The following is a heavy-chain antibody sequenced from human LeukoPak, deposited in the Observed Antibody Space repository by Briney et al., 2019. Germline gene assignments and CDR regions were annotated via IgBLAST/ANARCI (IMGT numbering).Heavy chain of an antibody. CDR1: GFTFSSYA. CDR2: ISYDGSNK. V-gene: IGHV3-30-3*01. CDR3: AKDVGRLERNPDY. Sequence: GGSLRLSCAASGFTFSSYAMHWVRQAPGKGLEWVAVISYDGSNKYYADSVKGRFTISRDNSKNSLYLQMNSLRAEDTALYHCAKDVGRLERNPDYWGQGTLVTVSS. D-gene: IGHD1-1*01. J-gene: IGHJ4*02.